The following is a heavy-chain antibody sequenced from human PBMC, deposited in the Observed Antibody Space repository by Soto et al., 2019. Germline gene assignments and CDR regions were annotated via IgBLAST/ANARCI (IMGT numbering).Heavy chain of an antibody. D-gene: IGHD2-15*01. V-gene: IGHV5-51*01. CDR1: GYSFANYW. CDR2: IYPGDSET. J-gene: IGHJ4*01. CDR3: ARGRFCRGGDKCYFDY. Sequence: PGESLKISCKGSGYSFANYWIGWVRQMPGKGLECMGIIYPGDSETRYSPSFQGQVTMSVDKSISTAYLQWSSLQTSDSAMYYCARGRFCRGGDKCYFDYWGHRTLVTVSS.